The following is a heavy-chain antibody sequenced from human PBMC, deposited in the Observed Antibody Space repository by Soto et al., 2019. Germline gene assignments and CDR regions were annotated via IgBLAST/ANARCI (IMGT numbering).Heavy chain of an antibody. CDR1: GFTFSSYA. CDR3: ARVQSLRFLEWSGYMDV. J-gene: IGHJ6*03. D-gene: IGHD3-3*01. CDR2: ISSNGGST. V-gene: IGHV3-64*01. Sequence: GGSLRLSCAASGFTFSSYAMHWVRQAPGKGLEYVSAISSNGGSTYYANSVKGRFTISRDNSKNTLYLQMGSLRAEDMAVYYCARVQSLRFLEWSGYMDVWGKGTTVTVSS.